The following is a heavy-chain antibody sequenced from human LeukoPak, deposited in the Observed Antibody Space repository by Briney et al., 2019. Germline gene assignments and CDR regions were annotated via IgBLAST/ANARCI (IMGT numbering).Heavy chain of an antibody. D-gene: IGHD6-13*01. Sequence: SETLSLTCAVSGYSISSGYYWGWIRQPPGTGLEWIGRIYHSGSTYYNPSLKSRVTISVDTSKNQFSLKLSSVTAADTAVYYCARVRSHSSSWYGNHYFDYWGQGTLVTVSS. CDR1: GYSISSGYY. CDR3: ARVRSHSSSWYGNHYFDY. V-gene: IGHV4-38-2*01. CDR2: IYHSGST. J-gene: IGHJ4*02.